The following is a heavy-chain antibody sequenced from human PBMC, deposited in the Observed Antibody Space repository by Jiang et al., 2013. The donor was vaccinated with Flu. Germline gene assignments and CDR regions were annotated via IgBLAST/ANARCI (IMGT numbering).Heavy chain of an antibody. V-gene: IGHV4-59*11. D-gene: IGHD2-2*01. J-gene: IGHJ6*03. Sequence: PSETLSLTCTVSGGSISSHYWSWIRQPPGKGLEWIGYIYYSGSTNYNPSLKSRVTISVDTSKNQFSLKLSSVTAADTAVYYCARGGEGDIVVVPAAMIDYYYMDVWGKGTTVTVSS. CDR2: IYYSGST. CDR1: GGSISSHY. CDR3: ARGGEGDIVVVPAAMIDYYYMDV.